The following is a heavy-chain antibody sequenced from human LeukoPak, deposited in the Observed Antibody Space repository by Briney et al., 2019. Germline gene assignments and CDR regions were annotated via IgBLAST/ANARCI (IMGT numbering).Heavy chain of an antibody. CDR1: GGSISSSY. CDR3: ARGSYSSGWYRDDY. Sequence: PSETLSLTCTVSGGSISSSYWSWIRQPPGKGLEWIGYIYYSGGTNYNPSPKSRVTISVDTSQNQFSLNLRSVTAADAAVYYCARGSYSSGWYRDDYWGQGTLVTVSS. J-gene: IGHJ4*02. CDR2: IYYSGGT. D-gene: IGHD6-19*01. V-gene: IGHV4-59*01.